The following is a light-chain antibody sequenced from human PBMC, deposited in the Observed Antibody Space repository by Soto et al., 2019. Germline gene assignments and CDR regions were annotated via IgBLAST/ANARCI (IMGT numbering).Light chain of an antibody. V-gene: IGKV3-20*01. CDR3: QQYGGSPYT. CDR2: GAS. Sequence: EIVLTQSPGTLSLSPGERATLSCRASQSVRSNYLAWYQQKPGQAPRLLIYGASSRATGIPDRISGTGSGTEFTLTISRLEPEDFAVYYCQQYGGSPYTFGRGTKLEIK. J-gene: IGKJ2*01. CDR1: QSVRSNY.